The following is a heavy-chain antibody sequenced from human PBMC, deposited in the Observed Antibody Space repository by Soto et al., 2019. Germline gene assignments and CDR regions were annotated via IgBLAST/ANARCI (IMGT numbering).Heavy chain of an antibody. CDR3: AKKGGGLAS. CDR2: IYPGDSET. D-gene: IGHD5-12*01. CDR1: GYSFTNSW. J-gene: IGHJ5*02. V-gene: IGHV5-51*01. Sequence: GESLKISCKGSGYSFTNSWIAWVRQMPGKGLEWMGIIYPGDSETKYSPSFQGHVTISVDKSISTAYLQWTSLKASDTAIYYCAKKGGGLASWGQGTLVTVSS.